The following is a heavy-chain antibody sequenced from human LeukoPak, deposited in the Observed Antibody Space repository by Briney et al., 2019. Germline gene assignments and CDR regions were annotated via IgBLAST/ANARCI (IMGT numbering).Heavy chain of an antibody. CDR1: GFTFSSYR. CDR3: ARGLGVPDAFDI. D-gene: IGHD1-26*01. V-gene: IGHV3-21*01. Sequence: GGPLRLSCAASGFTFSSYRMNWVRQAPGKGLEWVSSISSSSSYIYSADSMKGRFTISRDNAKNSLYLQMNSLRAEDTAVYYCARGLGVPDAFDIWGQGTMVTVSS. J-gene: IGHJ3*02. CDR2: ISSSSSYI.